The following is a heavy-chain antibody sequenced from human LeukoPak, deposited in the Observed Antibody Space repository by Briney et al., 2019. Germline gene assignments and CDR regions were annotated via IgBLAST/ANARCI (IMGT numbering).Heavy chain of an antibody. V-gene: IGHV4-59*01. Sequence: SETLSLTCTVSGGSISSYYWSWIRQPPGKGLEWIGYIYHSGSTNYNPFLKSRVTISVDTSKNQFSLKLSSVTAADTAVYYCARGRGDGYNNYGMDVWGQGTTVTVSS. CDR3: ARGRGDGYNNYGMDV. CDR1: GGSISSYY. J-gene: IGHJ6*02. CDR2: IYHSGST. D-gene: IGHD5-24*01.